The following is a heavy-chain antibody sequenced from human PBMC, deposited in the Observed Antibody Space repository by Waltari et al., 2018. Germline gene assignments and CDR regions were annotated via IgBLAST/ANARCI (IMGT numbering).Heavy chain of an antibody. CDR2: ITPSDGDT. J-gene: IGHJ6*02. CDR3: ARDGHNYDMDV. V-gene: IGHV1-2*06. Sequence: QVHLVQSETEVKKPGASVKVSCKASGYTFPGFYIHWVRQAPGQGLEWMGRITPSDGDTTYARGFQGRVTMTRDTSIGTAYMELSSLNSDDTALYYCARDGHNYDMDVWGQGTTVVVSS. CDR1: GYTFPGFY.